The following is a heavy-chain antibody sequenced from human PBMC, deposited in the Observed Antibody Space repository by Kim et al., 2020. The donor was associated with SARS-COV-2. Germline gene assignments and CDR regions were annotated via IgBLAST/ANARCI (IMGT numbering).Heavy chain of an antibody. CDR1: GGSISSYY. V-gene: IGHV4-59*01. Sequence: SETLSLTCTVSGGSISSYYWSWIRQPPGKGLEWIGYIYYSGSTNYNPSLKSRVTISVDTSKNQFSLKLSSVTAADTAVYYCARTRTDYYYYYGMDVWGQGTTVTVSS. J-gene: IGHJ6*02. CDR3: ARTRTDYYYYYGMDV. CDR2: IYYSGST.